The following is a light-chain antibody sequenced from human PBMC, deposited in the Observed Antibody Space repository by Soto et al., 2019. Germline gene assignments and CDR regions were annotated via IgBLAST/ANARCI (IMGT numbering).Light chain of an antibody. V-gene: IGKV3-20*01. Sequence: DMVWTRSPGTLSLSPGERATLFCRASENVNTKYFAWYQQKLGQSPRLLIYGASSRATGIPDRFSGSGSGSDFNLTISRLQPEDFAVYYCQQYGRSQTFGQGTKVDIK. CDR2: GAS. CDR1: ENVNTKY. J-gene: IGKJ1*01. CDR3: QQYGRSQT.